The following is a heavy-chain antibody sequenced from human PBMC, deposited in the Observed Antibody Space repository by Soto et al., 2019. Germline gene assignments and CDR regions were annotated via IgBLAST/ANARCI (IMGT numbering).Heavy chain of an antibody. CDR1: GFTFSSYS. Sequence: PGGSLRLSCAASGFTFSSYSMNWVRQAPGKGLEWVSSISSSSSYIYYADSVKGRFTISRDNAKNSLYLQMNSLRAEDTAVYYCARLSLYSSSWTGENWFDPWGQGTLVTV. CDR2: ISSSSSYI. CDR3: ARLSLYSSSWTGENWFDP. J-gene: IGHJ5*02. V-gene: IGHV3-21*01. D-gene: IGHD6-13*01.